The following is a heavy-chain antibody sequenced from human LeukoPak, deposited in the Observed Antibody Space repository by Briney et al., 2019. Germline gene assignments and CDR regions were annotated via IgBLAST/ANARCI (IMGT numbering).Heavy chain of an antibody. D-gene: IGHD2/OR15-2a*01. CDR3: ARGLYRYYYYGMDV. CDR2: INHSGST. Sequence: SETLSLTCAVYGGSFSGYYWSWIRQPPGKGLEWIGEINHSGSTNYNPSLKSRVTISVDTSKNQFSLKLSSETAADTAVYYCARGLYRYYYYGMDVWGQGTTVTVSS. J-gene: IGHJ6*02. V-gene: IGHV4-34*01. CDR1: GGSFSGYY.